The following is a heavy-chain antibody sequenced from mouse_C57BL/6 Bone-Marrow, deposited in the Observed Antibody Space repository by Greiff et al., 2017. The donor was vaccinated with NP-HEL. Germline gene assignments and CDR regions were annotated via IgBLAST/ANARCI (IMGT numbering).Heavy chain of an antibody. V-gene: IGHV1-82*01. CDR2: IYPGDGDT. CDR1: GYAFSSSW. Sequence: VQLQQSGPELVKPGASVKISCKASGYAFSSSWMNWVKQRPGKGLEWIGRIYPGDGDTNYNGKFKGKATLTAAKSSSTAYRQLSGLTSEDSAVYFCARGARAMDYWGQGTSVTVSS. J-gene: IGHJ4*01. D-gene: IGHD3-1*01. CDR3: ARGARAMDY.